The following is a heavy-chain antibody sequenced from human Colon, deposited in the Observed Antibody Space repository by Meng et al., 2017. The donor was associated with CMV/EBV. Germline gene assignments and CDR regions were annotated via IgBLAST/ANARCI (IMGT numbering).Heavy chain of an antibody. D-gene: IGHD4-11*01. CDR1: GFTVSNNH. CDR3: ARGSKWQDSSFEY. V-gene: IGHV3-53*01. J-gene: IGHJ4*02. CDR2: IWNDGHA. Sequence: GESLKISCAASGFTVSNNHVNWVRQAPGKGLEWVAIIWNDGHANYADSVRGRFIISRDNLNASLSLQMNSLRVDDTAIYYCARGSKWQDSSFEYWGQGVLVTVSS.